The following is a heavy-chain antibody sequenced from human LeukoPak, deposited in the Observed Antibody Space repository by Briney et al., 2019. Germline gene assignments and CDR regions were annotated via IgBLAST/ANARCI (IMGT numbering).Heavy chain of an antibody. J-gene: IGHJ4*02. CDR2: MNPNSGNT. CDR3: ARGGYKRELDY. D-gene: IGHD5-12*01. V-gene: IGHV1-8*02. CDR1: GYTFTGYY. Sequence: APVKVSCKASGYTFTGYYMHWVRQAPGQGLEWMGWMNPNSGNTGYAQKFQGRVTMTRNTSISTAYMELSSLRSEDTAVYYCARGGYKRELDYWGQGTLVTVSS.